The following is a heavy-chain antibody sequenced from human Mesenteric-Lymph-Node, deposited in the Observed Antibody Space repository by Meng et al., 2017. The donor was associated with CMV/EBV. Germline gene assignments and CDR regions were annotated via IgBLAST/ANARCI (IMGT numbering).Heavy chain of an antibody. D-gene: IGHD4-11*01. J-gene: IGHJ4*02. Sequence: SVKVSCKASGYTFTGYYMHWVRQAPGQGLEWMGRIIPILGIANYAQKFQGRVTITADKSTSTAYMELSSLRSEDTAVYYCARDPHDYSNGDYWGQGTLVTVSS. V-gene: IGHV1-69*04. CDR2: IIPILGIA. CDR3: ARDPHDYSNGDY. CDR1: GYTFTGYY.